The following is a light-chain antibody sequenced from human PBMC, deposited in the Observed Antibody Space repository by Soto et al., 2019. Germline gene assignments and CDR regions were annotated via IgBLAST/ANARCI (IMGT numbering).Light chain of an antibody. CDR2: DES. CDR1: QDISNY. V-gene: IGKV1-33*01. CDR3: QQYDNLPSYT. Sequence: DIQMTQSPSSLSASVGDRVTITCQASQDISNYLNWYQQKPGKAPKLLIYDESNLETWVPSRFSGSGSGTNFTFTISSLQPEDIATDYCQQYDNLPSYTFGQGTKLEIK. J-gene: IGKJ2*01.